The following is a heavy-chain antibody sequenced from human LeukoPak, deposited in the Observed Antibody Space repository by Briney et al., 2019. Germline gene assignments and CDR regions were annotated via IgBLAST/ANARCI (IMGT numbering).Heavy chain of an antibody. CDR1: GFTFSDYA. CDR3: AREETGAFDL. V-gene: IGHV3-33*01. J-gene: IGHJ3*01. D-gene: IGHD3-9*01. Sequence: GGSLRLSCAASGFTFSDYAMHWVRQAPGQGLEWVAVIWYDGSNEKYADSVKGQFTISRDNSKNTLYLQMNSLRDEDTAMYYCAREETGAFDLWGLGTMVTASS. CDR2: IWYDGSNE.